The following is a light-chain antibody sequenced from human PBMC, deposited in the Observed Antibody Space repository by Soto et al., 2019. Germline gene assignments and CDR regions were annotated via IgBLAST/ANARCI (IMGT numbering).Light chain of an antibody. CDR3: QQYGSSHHT. CDR1: QSVSIL. V-gene: IGKV3-20*01. CDR2: GAS. Sequence: EIVMTQSLATLSVSPGERATLSCRASQSVSILLAWYQQKPGQAPRLLIYGASSRATGIPDRFSGSGSGTDFTLTISRLEPEDFAVYYCQQYGSSHHTFGQGTRLEIK. J-gene: IGKJ5*01.